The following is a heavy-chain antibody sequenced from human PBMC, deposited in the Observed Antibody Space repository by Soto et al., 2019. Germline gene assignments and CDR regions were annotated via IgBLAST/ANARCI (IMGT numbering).Heavy chain of an antibody. Sequence: PGESLKISCMGSGYKVSTWHNFTSYWIAWVRQMPGEGLEWMGIIYPGDSDTRYSPSFQGQVTISADKSISTAYLQWSSLKASDTAMYYCASGGDAAAFDIWGQGTMVTVS. D-gene: IGHD2-21*02. J-gene: IGHJ3*02. CDR2: IYPGDSDT. CDR1: GYKVSTWHNFTSYW. V-gene: IGHV5-51*01. CDR3: ASGGDAAAFDI.